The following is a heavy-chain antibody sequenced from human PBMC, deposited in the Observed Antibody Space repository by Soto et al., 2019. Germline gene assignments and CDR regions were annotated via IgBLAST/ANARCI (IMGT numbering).Heavy chain of an antibody. CDR2: IYGGGST. J-gene: IGHJ4*02. CDR3: AGGGGSGYDYNY. V-gene: IGHV3-53*02. D-gene: IGHD5-12*01. CDR1: GFTVSSNY. Sequence: EVQLVETGGGLIQPGGSLRLSCAASGFTVSSNYLSWVRQAPGKGLEWVSVIYGGGSTYYADSVKGRFTISRDNSKNTLYVQMNSLGAEDPGVFYWAGGGGSGYDYNYWGQGTLVTVSS.